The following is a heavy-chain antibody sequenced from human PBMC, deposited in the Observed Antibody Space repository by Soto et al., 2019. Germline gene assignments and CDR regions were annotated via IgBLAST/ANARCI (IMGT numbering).Heavy chain of an antibody. Sequence: GGSLRLSCAASGFTFSSYSMNWVRQAPGKGLEWVSSISSSSSYIYYADSVKGRFTISRDNAKNSLYLQMNSLRAEDTAVYYCARDLGCYDSSGYCSWDYGMDVWGQGTTVTVSS. J-gene: IGHJ6*02. D-gene: IGHD3-22*01. CDR2: ISSSSSYI. V-gene: IGHV3-21*01. CDR3: ARDLGCYDSSGYCSWDYGMDV. CDR1: GFTFSSYS.